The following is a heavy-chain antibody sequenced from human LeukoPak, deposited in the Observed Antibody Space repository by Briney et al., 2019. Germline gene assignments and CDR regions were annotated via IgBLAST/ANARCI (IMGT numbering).Heavy chain of an antibody. V-gene: IGHV3-7*05. CDR3: STKVY. CDR1: GFTFSSSW. J-gene: IGHJ4*02. CDR2: TMRDGSAK. Sequence: GGSLRLSCAASGFTFSSSWMSWVRQAPGKGLEWVANTMRDGSAKYYVDSVKGRFTISRDNTKNSLYLRMNSLTAEDTAVYFCSTKVYWGQGILVTVSS.